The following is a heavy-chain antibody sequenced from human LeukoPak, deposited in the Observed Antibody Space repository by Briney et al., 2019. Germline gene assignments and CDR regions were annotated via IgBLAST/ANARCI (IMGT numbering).Heavy chain of an antibody. V-gene: IGHV1-69*06. Sequence: EASVKVSCKASGYTFTSNYMHWVRQAPGQGLEWMGGIIPIFGTANYAQKFQGRVTITADKSTSTAYMELSSLRSEDTAVYYCARGPEDYDFWSGYPPSLYYYYMDVWGKGTTVTVSS. CDR3: ARGPEDYDFWSGYPPSLYYYYMDV. CDR2: IIPIFGTA. J-gene: IGHJ6*03. D-gene: IGHD3-3*01. CDR1: GYTFTSNY.